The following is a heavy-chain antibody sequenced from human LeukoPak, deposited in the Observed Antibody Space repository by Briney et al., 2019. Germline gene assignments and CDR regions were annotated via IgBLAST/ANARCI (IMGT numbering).Heavy chain of an antibody. CDR3: ARTTGTTWDAFDI. Sequence: GESLEISCKGSGYSFTSYWIGWVRQMPGKGLEWMGIIYPGDSDTRYSPSFQGQVTISADKSISTAYLQWSSLKASDTAMYYCARTTGTTWDAFDIWGQGTMVTVSS. V-gene: IGHV5-51*01. CDR2: IYPGDSDT. D-gene: IGHD1-1*01. CDR1: GYSFTSYW. J-gene: IGHJ3*02.